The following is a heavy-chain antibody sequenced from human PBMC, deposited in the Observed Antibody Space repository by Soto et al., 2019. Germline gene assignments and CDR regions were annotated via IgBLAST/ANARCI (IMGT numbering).Heavy chain of an antibody. CDR2: VSYYGSNK. CDR3: ARGGDITATCPGY. D-gene: IGHD3-10*01. CDR1: GFSFSSYD. J-gene: IGHJ4*02. V-gene: IGHV3-30-3*01. Sequence: SLTCAASGFSFSSYDMQWVLQPPGKGLEWEAVVSYYGSNKYYAHSVKGRFTISRDKSKNTLYLQMNSLRAEDTAVYYCARGGDITATCPGYWGQGTLVTVSS.